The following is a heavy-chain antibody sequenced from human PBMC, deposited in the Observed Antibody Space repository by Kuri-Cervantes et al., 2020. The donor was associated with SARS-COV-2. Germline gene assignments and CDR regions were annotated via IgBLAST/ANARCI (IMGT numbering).Heavy chain of an antibody. J-gene: IGHJ3*02. V-gene: IGHV7-4-1*02. D-gene: IGHD4-17*01. CDR1: GYTFTSYA. CDR3: ARDLYGDYVGAFDI. Sequence: ASVKVSCKASGYTFTSYAMNWVRQAPGQGLEWMGWINTNTGNPTYAQGLTGRFVFSLDTSVSTAYLQISSLKAEDTAVYYCARDLYGDYVGAFDIWGQGTMVTVSS. CDR2: INTNTGNP.